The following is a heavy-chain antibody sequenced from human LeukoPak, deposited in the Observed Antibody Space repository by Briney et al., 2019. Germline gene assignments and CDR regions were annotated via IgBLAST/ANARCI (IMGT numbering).Heavy chain of an antibody. CDR1: GFTFSNYW. D-gene: IGHD3-22*01. J-gene: IGHJ4*02. CDR2: IKGDGSHT. V-gene: IGHV3-74*01. Sequence: SGGSLRLSCAASGFTFSNYWMHWVRQAPGKGLVWVSRIKGDGSHTIYADSVKGRFTISRDNAKNTLYLQMKSLRAEDTALYYCAKAPHADSSGYYPFDYWGQGTLVTVSS. CDR3: AKAPHADSSGYYPFDY.